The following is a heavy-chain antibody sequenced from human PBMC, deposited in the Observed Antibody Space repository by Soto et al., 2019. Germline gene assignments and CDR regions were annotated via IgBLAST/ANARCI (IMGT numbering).Heavy chain of an antibody. CDR3: ARSFGVEAAGPGDS. J-gene: IGHJ4*02. CDR2: IYYSGST. CDR1: GGSISSGGYY. Sequence: QVQLQESGPGLVKPSQTLSLTCTVSGGSISSGGYYWSWIRQHPGKGLEWIGYIYYSGSTYYNPSLKSRVTISVDTSKNPAALKLSSVTAADTAVYYCARSFGVEAAGPGDSWGQGTLVTVSS. D-gene: IGHD6-13*01. V-gene: IGHV4-31*03.